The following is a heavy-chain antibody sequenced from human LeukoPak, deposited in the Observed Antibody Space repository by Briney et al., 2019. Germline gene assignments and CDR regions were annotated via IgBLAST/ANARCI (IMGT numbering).Heavy chain of an antibody. CDR1: GYTFTSYD. CDR2: RNPNSGNT. Sequence: ASVKVSCKASGYTFTSYDINLVRQATGQGLEWMGWRNPNSGNTGYAQKFQGRVTMTRNTSISTAYMELSSLRSEDTAVYYCARGIYPLRFLEWLPFDYWGQGTLVTVSS. V-gene: IGHV1-8*01. D-gene: IGHD3-3*01. CDR3: ARGIYPLRFLEWLPFDY. J-gene: IGHJ4*02.